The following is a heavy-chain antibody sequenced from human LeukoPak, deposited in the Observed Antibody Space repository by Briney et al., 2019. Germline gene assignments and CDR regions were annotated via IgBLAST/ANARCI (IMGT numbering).Heavy chain of an antibody. J-gene: IGHJ4*02. CDR1: GFTFSSYS. D-gene: IGHD3-22*01. Sequence: NPGGSLRLSCAASGFTFSSYSMNWVRQAPGKGLEWVSPISSSSSYIYYADSVKGRFTISRDNAKNSLYLQMNSLRAEDTAVYYCARDEPSGYYSYWGQGTLVTVSS. CDR2: ISSSSSYI. CDR3: ARDEPSGYYSY. V-gene: IGHV3-21*01.